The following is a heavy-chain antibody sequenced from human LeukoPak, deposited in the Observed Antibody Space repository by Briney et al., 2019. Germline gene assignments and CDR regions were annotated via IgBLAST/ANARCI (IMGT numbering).Heavy chain of an antibody. CDR2: MNPNSGNT. CDR1: GYTFTSYD. V-gene: IGHV1-8*01. CDR3: ARVGSSGWYYHYYYGMDV. D-gene: IGHD6-19*01. J-gene: IGHJ6*02. Sequence: ASVKVSCKASGYTFTSYDINWVRQATGQGLEWMGWMNPNSGNTGYAQKFQGRVTMTRNTSISTAYMELSSLRSEDTAVYHCARVGSSGWYYHYYYGMDVWGQGTTVTVSS.